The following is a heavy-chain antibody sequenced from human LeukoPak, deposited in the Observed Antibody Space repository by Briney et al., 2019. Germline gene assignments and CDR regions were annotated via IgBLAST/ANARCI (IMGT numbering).Heavy chain of an antibody. Sequence: SETLSLTCTVSGGSISSSSYYWGWIRQPPGKGLEWIGSIYYSGSTYYNPSLKSRVTISVDTSKNQFSLKLSSVTAADTAVYYCARDDYGDSGAFDIWGQGTMVTVSS. D-gene: IGHD4-17*01. J-gene: IGHJ3*02. CDR2: IYYSGST. CDR3: ARDDYGDSGAFDI. CDR1: GGSISSSSYY. V-gene: IGHV4-39*07.